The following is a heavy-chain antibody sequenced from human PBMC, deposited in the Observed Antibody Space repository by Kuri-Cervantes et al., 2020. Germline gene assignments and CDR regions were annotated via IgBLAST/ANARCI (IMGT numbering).Heavy chain of an antibody. CDR1: GGSISTGDHY. CDR2: IYYSGSS. CDR3: TTDSYGSGSFDY. V-gene: IGHV4-30-4*01. J-gene: IGHJ4*02. D-gene: IGHD3-10*01. Sequence: LRLSCTVSGGSISTGDHYWSWIRQPPGKGLEWIGYIYYSGSSYYNPSLPSLKSRLTISVDTSKNQFSLKLSSVTAADTAVYYCTTDSYGSGSFDYWGQGTLVTVSS.